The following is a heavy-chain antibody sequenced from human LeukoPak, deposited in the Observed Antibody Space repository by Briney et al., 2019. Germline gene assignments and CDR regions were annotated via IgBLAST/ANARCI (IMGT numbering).Heavy chain of an antibody. CDR2: IKTDASEK. D-gene: IGHD4-17*01. CDR3: ARDYGDYVPHDAFDI. CDR1: GFIFSNCW. J-gene: IGHJ3*02. Sequence: GGSLRLSCETSGFIFSNCWMTWVRQAPGKGLEWVANIKTDASEKYYADSVKGRFTISRDNAKMSLYLQMNSLRAEDTAVYYCARDYGDYVPHDAFDIWGQGTMVTVSS. V-gene: IGHV3-7*01.